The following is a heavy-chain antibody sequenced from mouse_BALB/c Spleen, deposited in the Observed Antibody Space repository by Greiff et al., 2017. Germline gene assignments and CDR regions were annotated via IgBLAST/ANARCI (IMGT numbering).Heavy chain of an antibody. Sequence: EVQLVESGGGLVKPGGSLKLSCAASGFTFSSYAMSWVRQTPEKRLEWVASISSGGSTYYPDSVKGRFTISRDNARNILYLQMSSLRSEDTAMYYCARGRYDGFFYYAMDYWGQGTSVTVSS. CDR3: ARGRYDGFFYYAMDY. D-gene: IGHD2-3*01. V-gene: IGHV5-6-5*01. CDR1: GFTFSSYA. CDR2: ISSGGST. J-gene: IGHJ4*01.